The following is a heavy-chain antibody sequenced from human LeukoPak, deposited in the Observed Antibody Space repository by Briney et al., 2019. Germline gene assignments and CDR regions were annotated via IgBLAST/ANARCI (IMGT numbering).Heavy chain of an antibody. Sequence: SETLSLTCAVSGGSISSSNWWSWVRQPPGKGLEWIGSIYYSGSTYYNPSLKSRVTISVDTSKNQFSLKLSSVTAADTAVYYCARGVVVGYCYMDVWGKGTTVTVSS. D-gene: IGHD2-2*01. J-gene: IGHJ6*03. V-gene: IGHV4-4*02. CDR1: GGSISSSNW. CDR2: IYYSGST. CDR3: ARGVVVGYCYMDV.